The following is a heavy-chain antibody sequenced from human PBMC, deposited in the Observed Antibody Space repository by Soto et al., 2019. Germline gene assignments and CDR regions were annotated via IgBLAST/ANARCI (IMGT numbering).Heavy chain of an antibody. Sequence: QVQLQESGPGPVKASETLSLTCTVSGSSIRHFYWSWIRLSPGKGPEFIGFFYDGGSTHYNPSLQSRVTIAVYTPKNQCFLNLRSVTAADTAVYYCARGQLLHYQYGLDVWGPGTSVTVSS. CDR3: ARGQLLHYQYGLDV. J-gene: IGHJ6*02. D-gene: IGHD1-1*01. CDR1: GSSIRHFY. V-gene: IGHV4-59*13. CDR2: FYDGGST.